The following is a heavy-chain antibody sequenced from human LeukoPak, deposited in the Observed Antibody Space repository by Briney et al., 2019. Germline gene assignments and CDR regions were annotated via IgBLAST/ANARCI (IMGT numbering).Heavy chain of an antibody. D-gene: IGHD6-13*01. V-gene: IGHV1-2*02. CDR1: GYTFTGLY. Sequence: ASVKVPCKASGYTFTGLYIHWVRQAPGQGLEWMGWIHPNSGGTNYAQQFQGRVSMTGDTSISTAYMELSRLTSDDTAVYYCARPQRYSSSWTSFDAFDIWGQGTMVTVSS. CDR3: ARPQRYSSSWTSFDAFDI. J-gene: IGHJ3*02. CDR2: IHPNSGGT.